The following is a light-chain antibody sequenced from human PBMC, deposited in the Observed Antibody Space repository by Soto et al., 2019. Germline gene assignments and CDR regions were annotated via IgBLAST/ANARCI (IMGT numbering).Light chain of an antibody. CDR3: QRYYNTPLT. Sequence: DILMTQSPESLTVSVGERATISCKSSQSLLYRSTNKNYLAWYQQKPGQPPKLLIYWASTRESGVPDRFSGSGSGTDFTLTINNVQAEDVAVYYCQRYYNTPLTFGGGTMVEIK. CDR2: WAS. V-gene: IGKV4-1*01. CDR1: QSLLYRSTNKNY. J-gene: IGKJ4*01.